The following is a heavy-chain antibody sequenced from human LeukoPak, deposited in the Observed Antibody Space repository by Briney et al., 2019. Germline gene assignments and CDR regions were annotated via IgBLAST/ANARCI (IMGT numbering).Heavy chain of an antibody. CDR1: GYTFTGYY. Sequence: AAVKSSCKASGYTFTGYYMHWVRQAPGQGLEWMGWINPNSGGTNYAQNFQGRVTMTRDTSISTAYMELSSLRSDDTAVYYCARDAFIAAAGYYFDYWGQGTLVTVSS. CDR2: INPNSGGT. V-gene: IGHV1-2*02. J-gene: IGHJ4*02. CDR3: ARDAFIAAAGYYFDY. D-gene: IGHD6-13*01.